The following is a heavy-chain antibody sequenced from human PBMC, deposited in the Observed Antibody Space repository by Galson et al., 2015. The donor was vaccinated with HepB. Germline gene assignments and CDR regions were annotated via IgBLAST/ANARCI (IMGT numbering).Heavy chain of an antibody. Sequence: SLRLSCAASGFTFSDSYMDWFRQAPGNGLEWVARIKNKAQSYRIEYAASVKGRSIISRDDSKSSLHLQMNNLQTEDTAIYYCARDSGHHSFDLWGQGTPVTVSS. CDR3: ARDSGHHSFDL. CDR1: GFTFSDSY. D-gene: IGHD1-26*01. V-gene: IGHV3-72*01. CDR2: IKNKAQSYRI. J-gene: IGHJ4*02.